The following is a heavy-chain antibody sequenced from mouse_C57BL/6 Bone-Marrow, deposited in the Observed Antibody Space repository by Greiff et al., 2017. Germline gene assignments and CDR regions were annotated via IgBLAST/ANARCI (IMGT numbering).Heavy chain of an antibody. CDR3: AAWPTIVTYFDY. Sequence: QVHVKQSGAELARPGASVKLSCKASGYTFTSHGISWVKQRTGQGLEWIGEIYPRSGNTYYNEKFKGKATLTADKSSSTAYMELRSLTSEDSAVYFCAAWPTIVTYFDYWGQGTTLTVSS. CDR1: GYTFTSHG. V-gene: IGHV1-81*01. CDR2: IYPRSGNT. D-gene: IGHD2-5*01. J-gene: IGHJ2*01.